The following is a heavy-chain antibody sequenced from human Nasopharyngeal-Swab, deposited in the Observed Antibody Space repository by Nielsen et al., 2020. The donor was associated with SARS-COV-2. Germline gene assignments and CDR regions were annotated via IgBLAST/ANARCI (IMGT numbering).Heavy chain of an antibody. D-gene: IGHD3-10*01. V-gene: IGHV1-2*06. CDR1: GYTFTSYG. Sequence: ASVKVSCKASGYTFTSYGISWVRQAPGQGLEWMGRIDPNSGGTNYAQKFQGRVTMTRDTSISTAYMELSRLRSDDTAVYYCARALITMVQGVSVAGYWGQGTLVTVSS. CDR3: ARALITMVQGVSVAGY. CDR2: IDPNSGGT. J-gene: IGHJ4*02.